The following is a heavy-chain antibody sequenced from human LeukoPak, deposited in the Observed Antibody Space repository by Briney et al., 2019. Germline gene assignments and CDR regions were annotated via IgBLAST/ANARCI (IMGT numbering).Heavy chain of an antibody. CDR2: INHSGST. J-gene: IGHJ4*02. D-gene: IGHD3-22*01. Sequence: SETLSLTCAVYGGSFSGHYWAWIREPPGKGLEWIGEINHSGSTNYNPSLKSRVTISVDTSKNQFSLKLSSVTAADTAVYYCARVRGDSSPDYWGQGALVTVSS. V-gene: IGHV4-34*01. CDR1: GGSFSGHY. CDR3: ARVRGDSSPDY.